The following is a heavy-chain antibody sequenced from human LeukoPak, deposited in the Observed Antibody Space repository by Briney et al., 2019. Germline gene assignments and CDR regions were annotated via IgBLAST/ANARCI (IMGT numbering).Heavy chain of an antibody. V-gene: IGHV4-59*12. CDR3: ARGAVWFGEELGVVAFDI. CDR1: GGSISSYY. CDR2: IYHSGST. Sequence: SETLSLTCTVSGGSISSYYWSWIRQPPGKGLEWIGYIYHSGSTYYNPSLKSRVTISVDRSKNQFSLKLSSVTAADTAVYYCARGAVWFGEELGVVAFDIWGQGTMVTVSS. J-gene: IGHJ3*02. D-gene: IGHD3-10*01.